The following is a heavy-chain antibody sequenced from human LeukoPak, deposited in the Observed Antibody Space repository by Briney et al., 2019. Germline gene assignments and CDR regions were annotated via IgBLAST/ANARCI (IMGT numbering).Heavy chain of an antibody. CDR1: GGSISSYY. Sequence: SETLSLTCTVSGGSISSYYWSWIRQPPGKGLEWIGSIYYSGSTYYNPSLKSRVTISVDTSKNQFSLKLSSVTAADTAVYYCARRYRRDGYNYDYWGQGTLVTVSS. D-gene: IGHD5-24*01. J-gene: IGHJ4*02. CDR3: ARRYRRDGYNYDY. V-gene: IGHV4-59*05. CDR2: IYYSGST.